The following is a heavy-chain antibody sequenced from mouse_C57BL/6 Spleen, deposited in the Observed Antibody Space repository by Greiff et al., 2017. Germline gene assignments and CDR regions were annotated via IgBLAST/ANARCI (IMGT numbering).Heavy chain of an antibody. D-gene: IGHD2-3*01. Sequence: EVQRVESGGGLVQPKGSLKLSCAASGFSFNTYAMNWVRQAPGRGLEWVARIRSKSNNYATYYADSVKDRFTISRDDSESMLYLQMNNLKTEDTAMYYCVRQNGYYEGFAYWGQGTLVTVSA. V-gene: IGHV10-1*01. CDR2: IRSKSNNYAT. CDR1: GFSFNTYA. J-gene: IGHJ3*01. CDR3: VRQNGYYEGFAY.